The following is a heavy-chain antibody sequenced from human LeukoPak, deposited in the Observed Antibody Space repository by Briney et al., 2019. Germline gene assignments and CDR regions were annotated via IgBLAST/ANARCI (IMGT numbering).Heavy chain of an antibody. V-gene: IGHV4-61*01. CDR2: IYYSGST. Sequence: SETLSLTCTVSGGSVSSGSYYWSWIRQPPGKGLEWIGYIYYSGSTNYKPSLKSRVTISVDTSKNQFSLKLSSVTAADTAVYYCARDLAAARYFDLWGRGTLVTVSS. J-gene: IGHJ2*01. CDR3: ARDLAAARYFDL. CDR1: GGSVSSGSYY. D-gene: IGHD6-13*01.